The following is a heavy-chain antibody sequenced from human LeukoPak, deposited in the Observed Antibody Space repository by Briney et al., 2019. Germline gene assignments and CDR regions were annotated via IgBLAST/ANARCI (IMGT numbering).Heavy chain of an antibody. Sequence: GGSLRLSCAASGFTFTTYAMGWVRQSPGKGLEWVSSISGGGGGTYYAEFVKGRFTISRDNSKNTLYLQMNSLRAEDTAVYYCAKFYDILTGHFDHWGQGTLVTVSS. V-gene: IGHV3-23*01. CDR3: AKFYDILTGHFDH. CDR1: GFTFTTYA. J-gene: IGHJ4*02. D-gene: IGHD3-9*01. CDR2: ISGGGGGT.